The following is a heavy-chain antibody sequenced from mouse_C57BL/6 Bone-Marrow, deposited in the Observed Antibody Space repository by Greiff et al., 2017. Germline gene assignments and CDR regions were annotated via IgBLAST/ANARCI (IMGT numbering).Heavy chain of an antibody. Sequence: EVKQVESGGGIVKPGGSLKLSCAASGFTFSSYAMSWVRQTPDKRLEWVATISDGGSYNYYPDNGKGRFTISRDNAKNNLYLQMSHLTSEDTAMYYCARDDESSLYYAMDYWGQGTSVNDPS. CDR2: ISDGGSYN. J-gene: IGHJ4*01. V-gene: IGHV5-4*01. CDR3: ARDDESSLYYAMDY. D-gene: IGHD1-3*01. CDR1: GFTFSSYA.